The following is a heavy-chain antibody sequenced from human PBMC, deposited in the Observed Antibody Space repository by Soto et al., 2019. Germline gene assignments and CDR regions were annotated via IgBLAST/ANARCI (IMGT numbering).Heavy chain of an antibody. V-gene: IGHV4-31*03. CDR2: IYYSGST. D-gene: IGHD6-13*01. Sequence: PSETLSLTCTVSGGSISSGGYYWSWIRQHPGKGLEWIGYIYYSGSTYYNPSLKSRVTISVDTSKNQFSLKLSSVTAEDTAVYYCARESSSWYNCFDYWGQGTLVTVSS. J-gene: IGHJ4*02. CDR3: ARESSSWYNCFDY. CDR1: GGSISSGGYY.